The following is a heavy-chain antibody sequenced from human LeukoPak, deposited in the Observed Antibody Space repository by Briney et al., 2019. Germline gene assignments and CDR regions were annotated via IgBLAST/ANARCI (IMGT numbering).Heavy chain of an antibody. CDR3: ARDGTYYYGSGSYAFDY. D-gene: IGHD3-10*01. J-gene: IGHJ4*02. CDR1: GFTVSSNY. V-gene: IGHV3-66*01. Sequence: GGSLRLSCAASGFTVSSNYMSWVRQAPGKGLEWVSVIYSGGSTYYADSVKGRFTISRDNSKNTLYLQMNSLRAEDTAVYYCARDGTYYYGSGSYAFDYWGQGTLVTVSS. CDR2: IYSGGST.